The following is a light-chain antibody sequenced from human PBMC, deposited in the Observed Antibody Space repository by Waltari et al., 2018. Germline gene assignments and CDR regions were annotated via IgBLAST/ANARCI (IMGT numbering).Light chain of an antibody. V-gene: IGKV4-1*01. J-gene: IGKJ1*01. Sequence: DIVMTQSPDSLAVSLGERATINCKSSLTVLHSSTNRNYLAWYQQKPGQAPRHLIYGASTRATGSPARFSGSGSGTEFTLTSSSLQSEDFAVYYCQQYNNWPPETFGQGTKVEIK. CDR1: LTVLHSSTNRNY. CDR2: GAS. CDR3: QQYNNWPPET.